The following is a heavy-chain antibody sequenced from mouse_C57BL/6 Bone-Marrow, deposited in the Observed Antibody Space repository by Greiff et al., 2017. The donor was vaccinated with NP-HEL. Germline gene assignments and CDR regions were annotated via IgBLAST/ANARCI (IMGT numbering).Heavy chain of an antibody. CDR1: GFSLSTFGMG. CDR2: LWWDDDK. Sequence: QVTLKESGPGLLQPSQTLSLTCSFSGFSLSTFGMGVGWIRQPSGMGLEWLAHLWWDDDKYYNPALKSRLTISKDTSKNQVFLKIANVDTADTATYYCARIAWLLANWDLYYAMDYWGQGTSVTVSS. V-gene: IGHV8-8*01. CDR3: ARIAWLLANWDLYYAMDY. J-gene: IGHJ4*01. D-gene: IGHD4-1*01.